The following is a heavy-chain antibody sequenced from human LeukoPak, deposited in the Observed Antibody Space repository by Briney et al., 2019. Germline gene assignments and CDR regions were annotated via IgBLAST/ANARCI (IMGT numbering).Heavy chain of an antibody. D-gene: IGHD1-1*01. J-gene: IGHJ4*02. CDR3: ARDRYVSQRYFDY. CDR2: IIPIFGTA. V-gene: IGHV1-69*13. CDR1: GGTFSSYT. Sequence: GASVKVSCKASGGTFSSYTISWVRQAPGQGLEWMGGIIPIFGTAKYAQKLQGRVTITADESTSIAYMELSSLRSEDTAVYYCARDRYVSQRYFDYWGQGTLVTVSS.